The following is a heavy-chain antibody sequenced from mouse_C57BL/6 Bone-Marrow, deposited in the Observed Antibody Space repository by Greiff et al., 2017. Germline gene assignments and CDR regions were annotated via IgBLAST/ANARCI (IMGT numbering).Heavy chain of an antibody. CDR3: TDYDAMDY. CDR1: GFNIKDDY. V-gene: IGHV14-4*01. Sequence: VQLQQSGAELVRPGASVKLSCTASGFNIKDDYMHWVKQRPEQGLEWIGWIDPENGDTEYASKFQGKATITADTSSTTAYLQLSSLTSEDTAVYYCTDYDAMDYWGQGTSVTVAS. CDR2: IDPENGDT. J-gene: IGHJ4*01.